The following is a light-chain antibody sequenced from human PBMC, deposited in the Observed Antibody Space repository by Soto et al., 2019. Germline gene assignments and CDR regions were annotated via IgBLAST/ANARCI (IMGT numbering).Light chain of an antibody. CDR3: QQYGNSPRYS. CDR2: GTS. V-gene: IGKV3-20*01. CDR1: QSVTTNY. J-gene: IGKJ2*03. Sequence: EIVLTQSPGTLSLSLGERATLSCRASQSVTTNYFAWYQQKPGQAPRLLIYGTSNRATGIPDRFSGSGSVTDFTLTISRLEPEDFAVYYCQQYGNSPRYSFGQGTKVEIK.